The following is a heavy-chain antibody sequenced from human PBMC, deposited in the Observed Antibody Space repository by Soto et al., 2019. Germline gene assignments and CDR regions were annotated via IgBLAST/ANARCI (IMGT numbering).Heavy chain of an antibody. V-gene: IGHV3-30*03. CDR1: GFTFSSSD. J-gene: IGHJ3*02. Sequence: QVQLMESGGGVVQPGRSLRLSCAASGFTFSSSDIHWVRQAPGKGPEWVAHISIDKYRQYYADPVKGRFTGSRDNSKNTVSLQMTSLRLDDTAVYYCVRGPTSGAFDIWGNGTMVTVSS. CDR3: VRGPTSGAFDI. CDR2: ISIDKYRQ. D-gene: IGHD1-26*01.